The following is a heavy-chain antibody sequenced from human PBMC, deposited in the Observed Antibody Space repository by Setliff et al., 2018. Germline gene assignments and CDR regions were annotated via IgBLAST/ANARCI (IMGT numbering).Heavy chain of an antibody. D-gene: IGHD7-27*01. Sequence: GGSLRLSCAASGFTFSSYAMSWVRQAPGKGLEWVSAISSSSSYTNYADSVKGRFTISRDNVKNSLFLQMNSLRAEDTAVYYCVRDLHWGFDYWGLGTLVTVSS. CDR2: ISSSSSYT. CDR1: GFTFSSYA. J-gene: IGHJ4*02. CDR3: VRDLHWGFDY. V-gene: IGHV3-21*01.